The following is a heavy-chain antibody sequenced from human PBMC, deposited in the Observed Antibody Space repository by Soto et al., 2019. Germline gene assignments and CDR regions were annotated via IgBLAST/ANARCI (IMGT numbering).Heavy chain of an antibody. Sequence: LRLSCAASGFTFTRHSMNWVRQAPGKGLEWVSSISSTTNYIYYGDSMKGRLTISRDNAKNSLYLEMNSLRAEDTAVYYCARESEDLTSNFDYWGQGTLVTVSS. CDR1: GFTFTRHS. CDR3: ARESEDLTSNFDY. J-gene: IGHJ4*02. CDR2: ISSTTNYI. V-gene: IGHV3-21*06.